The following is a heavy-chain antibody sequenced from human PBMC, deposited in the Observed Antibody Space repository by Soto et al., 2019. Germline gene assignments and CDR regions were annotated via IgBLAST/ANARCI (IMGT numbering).Heavy chain of an antibody. J-gene: IGHJ4*02. V-gene: IGHV3-23*01. Sequence: EVQLLESGGGLVQPGGSLRLSCAASGFTLSSYAMSWVRQAPGKGLEWVSSISGSAGSTYYADSVKGRFTISRDNSKNTLYVQMISLRAEDTAVYYCAKGHGDYVWHYFDYWGQGTLVTVSS. CDR3: AKGHGDYVWHYFDY. CDR2: ISGSAGST. D-gene: IGHD4-17*01. CDR1: GFTLSSYA.